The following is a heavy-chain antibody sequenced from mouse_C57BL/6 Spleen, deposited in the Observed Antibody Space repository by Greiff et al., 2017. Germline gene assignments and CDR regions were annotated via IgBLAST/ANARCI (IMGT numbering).Heavy chain of an antibody. CDR2: IYPGSGST. J-gene: IGHJ4*01. V-gene: IGHV1-55*01. CDR1: GYTFTSYW. CDR3: AITSPYYAMYY. Sequence: QVQLQQSGAELVKPGASVKMSCKASGYTFTSYWITWVKPRPGQGLEWIGDIYPGSGSTNYNEKFKSKATLTVDTSSRTAYMQLSSLTSEDAAVYYCAITSPYYAMYYWGQGTSVTVSS. D-gene: IGHD1-3*01.